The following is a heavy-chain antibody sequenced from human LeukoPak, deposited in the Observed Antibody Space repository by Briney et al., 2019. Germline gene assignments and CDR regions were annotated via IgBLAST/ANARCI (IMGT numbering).Heavy chain of an antibody. CDR2: ISWNSGSI. J-gene: IGHJ4*02. CDR3: AKAVTTVTTGPDY. D-gene: IGHD4-17*01. V-gene: IGHV3-9*01. Sequence: GGSLRLSCVASGFTFDDYAMHWVRQAPGKGLEWVSGISWNSGSIGYADSVKGRFTISRDNAKNSLYLQMNSLRAEDTALYYCAKAVTTVTTGPDYWGQGTLVTVSS. CDR1: GFTFDDYA.